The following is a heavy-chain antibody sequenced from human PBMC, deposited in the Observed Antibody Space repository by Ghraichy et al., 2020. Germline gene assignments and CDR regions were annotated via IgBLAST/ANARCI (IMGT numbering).Heavy chain of an antibody. CDR2: INPNSGGT. Sequence: ASVKVSCKASGYTFTGYYMHWVRQAPGQGLEWMGWINPNSGGTNYAQKFQGRVTMTRDTSISTAYMELSRLRSDDTAVYYCARGVNVLRYFDWFGQLDYWGQGTLVTVSS. D-gene: IGHD3-9*01. CDR1: GYTFTGYY. J-gene: IGHJ4*02. CDR3: ARGVNVLRYFDWFGQLDY. V-gene: IGHV1-2*02.